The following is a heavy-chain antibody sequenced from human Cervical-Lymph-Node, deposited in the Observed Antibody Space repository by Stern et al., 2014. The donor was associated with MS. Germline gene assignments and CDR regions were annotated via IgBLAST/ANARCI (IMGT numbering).Heavy chain of an antibody. CDR1: GVTLTNYA. CDR3: ARAGTNGWYGSSYFDY. D-gene: IGHD6-19*01. V-gene: IGHV3-30-3*01. CDR2: VSYDGSNN. Sequence: GQLVESGGGVVQPGRSLRLSCEASGVTLTNYALHWVRQAPGTGLEWLAFVSYDGSNNYYADSAKGRFTISRDNSKNTVYLQMDSLRPEDTALYFCARAGTNGWYGSSYFDYWGQGTLVIVSS. J-gene: IGHJ4*02.